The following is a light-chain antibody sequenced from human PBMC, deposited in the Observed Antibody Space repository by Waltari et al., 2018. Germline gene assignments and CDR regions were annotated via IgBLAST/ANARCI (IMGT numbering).Light chain of an antibody. CDR1: SSDVGSYNR. J-gene: IGLJ3*02. CDR3: SLYTSSSTSLV. Sequence: QSALTQPPSVSGSPGQSVTIPCTGTSSDVGSYNRFSWYQQPPGTAPKLRIYEVSNRPSGVPDRFSGSKSGNTASLTISGLQAEDEADYYCSLYTSSSTSLVFGGGTKLTVL. V-gene: IGLV2-18*01. CDR2: EVS.